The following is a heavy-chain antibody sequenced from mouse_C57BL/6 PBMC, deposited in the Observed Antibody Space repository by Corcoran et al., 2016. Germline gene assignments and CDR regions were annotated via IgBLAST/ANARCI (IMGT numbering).Heavy chain of an antibody. CDR3: ARAHYYGSRGPLYWYFDV. J-gene: IGHJ1*03. Sequence: EVQLQQSGPELVKPGASVKISCKASGYTFTDYYMNWVKQSHGKSLEWIGDINPNNGGTSYNQKFKGKATLTVDKSSSTAYMELRSLTSEDSAVYYCARAHYYGSRGPLYWYFDVWGTGTTVTVSS. CDR2: INPNNGGT. V-gene: IGHV1-26*01. CDR1: GYTFTDYY. D-gene: IGHD1-1*01.